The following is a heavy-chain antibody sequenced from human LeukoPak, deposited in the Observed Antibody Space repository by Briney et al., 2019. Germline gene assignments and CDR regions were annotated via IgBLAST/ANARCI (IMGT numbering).Heavy chain of an antibody. Sequence: GGSLRLSCAASGFTFSSYGMHWVRQAPGKGLEWVAVISYDGSNKYYADSVKGRFTISRDNSKNTLYLQMNSLRAEDTAVYYCATLGVYSGYDGWGQGTLVTVSS. V-gene: IGHV3-30*03. CDR3: ATLGVYSGYDG. J-gene: IGHJ4*02. CDR1: GFTFSSYG. CDR2: ISYDGSNK. D-gene: IGHD5-12*01.